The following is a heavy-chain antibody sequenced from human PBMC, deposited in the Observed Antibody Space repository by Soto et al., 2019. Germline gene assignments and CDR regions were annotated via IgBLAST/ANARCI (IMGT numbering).Heavy chain of an antibody. Sequence: QVQLVQSGAEVKEPRSSVKVSCKASGGTFSTSTFTWVRQAPGQGLEWMGRIIPILDTADYAQKFQGSVTITADKSTSPAFMELSSLRAEDTGIYYCARDSPIGSVFSGYDAIDLWGQGTLVTVS. CDR1: GGTFSTST. CDR3: ARDSPIGSVFSGYDAIDL. V-gene: IGHV1-69*08. D-gene: IGHD5-12*01. J-gene: IGHJ4*02. CDR2: IIPILDTA.